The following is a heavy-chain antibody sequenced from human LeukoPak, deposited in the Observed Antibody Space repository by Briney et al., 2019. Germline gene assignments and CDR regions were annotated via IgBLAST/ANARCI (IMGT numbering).Heavy chain of an antibody. CDR1: VYTFTSYG. Sequence: SVKVSCKASVYTFTSYGISWVRQGPRQGLEWMGGIIPIFGTANYAQKFQGRVTITADESTSTAYMELSSLRSEDTAVYYCAREDGSGSYYINWFDPWGQGTLVTVSS. D-gene: IGHD3-10*01. CDR3: AREDGSGSYYINWFDP. CDR2: IIPIFGTA. V-gene: IGHV1-69*13. J-gene: IGHJ5*02.